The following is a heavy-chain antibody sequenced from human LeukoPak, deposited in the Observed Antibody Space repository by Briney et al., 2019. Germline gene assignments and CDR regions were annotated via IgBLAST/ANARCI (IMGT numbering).Heavy chain of an antibody. CDR2: IWYDGSNK. J-gene: IGHJ4*02. CDR1: GFTFSSFG. D-gene: IGHD2-15*01. CDR3: ARDRFGGYCSGGSCYYFDY. Sequence: GGSLRLSCAASGFTFSSFGMHWVRQAPGKGLEWVAVIWYDGSNKYYADSVKGRFTISRDNSKNTLYLQMNSLRAEDTAVYYCARDRFGGYCSGGSCYYFDYWGQGTLVTVSS. V-gene: IGHV3-33*01.